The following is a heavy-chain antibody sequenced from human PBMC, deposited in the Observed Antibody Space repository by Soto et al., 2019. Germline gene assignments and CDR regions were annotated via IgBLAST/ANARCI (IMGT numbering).Heavy chain of an antibody. CDR3: AREFGGARPYGMDV. J-gene: IGHJ6*02. Sequence: EVQLVESGGGLVQPGGSLRLSCAASGVTFSSYSMNWVRQAPGKGLEWVSYISSSSSTIYYADSVKGRFTISRDNAKNSLYLQMSSLRDEDTAVYYCAREFGGARPYGMDVWGQGTTVTVSS. CDR1: GVTFSSYS. V-gene: IGHV3-48*02. D-gene: IGHD3-10*01. CDR2: ISSSSSTI.